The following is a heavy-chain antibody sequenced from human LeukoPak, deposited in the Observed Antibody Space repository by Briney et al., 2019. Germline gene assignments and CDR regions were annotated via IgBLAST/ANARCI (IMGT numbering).Heavy chain of an antibody. J-gene: IGHJ5*02. Sequence: ASVKVSCKASGYTFTNYGISWVRQAPGQGLEWMGCISAYNGNTNYAQKLQGRVTMTTDTSTTTAYMELRSLRSDDTAVYYCARDGLRFLEWTTSWFDPWGQGTLVTVSS. CDR3: ARDGLRFLEWTTSWFDP. CDR1: GYTFTNYG. D-gene: IGHD3-3*01. CDR2: ISAYNGNT. V-gene: IGHV1-18*01.